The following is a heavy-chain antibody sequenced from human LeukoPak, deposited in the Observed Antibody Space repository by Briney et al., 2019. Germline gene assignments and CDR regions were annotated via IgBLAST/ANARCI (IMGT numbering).Heavy chain of an antibody. D-gene: IGHD1-26*01. CDR2: ISWNSGSI. CDR1: GFTFDDYA. J-gene: IGHJ4*02. Sequence: GGSLRLSCAASGFTFDDYAMHWVRQAPGKGLEWVSGISWNSGSIGYADSVKGRFTISRDNAKNSLYLQMNSLRAEDTALYYCAKGALGGSHYLPIDYWGQGTLVTVSS. V-gene: IGHV3-9*01. CDR3: AKGALGGSHYLPIDY.